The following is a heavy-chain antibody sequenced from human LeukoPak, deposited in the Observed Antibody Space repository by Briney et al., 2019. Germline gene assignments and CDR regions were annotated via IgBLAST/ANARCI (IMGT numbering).Heavy chain of an antibody. CDR2: IYYSGST. V-gene: IGHV4-39*01. CDR1: GGSISSSSYY. D-gene: IGHD2-15*01. Sequence: PSETLSLTCTVSGGSISSSSYYWGWIRQPPGKGLEWIGSIYYSGSTYYNPSLKSRVTISVDTSKNQFSLKLSSVTAADTAVYYSARKEDKEFDYWGQGTLVTVSS. CDR3: ARKEDKEFDY. J-gene: IGHJ4*02.